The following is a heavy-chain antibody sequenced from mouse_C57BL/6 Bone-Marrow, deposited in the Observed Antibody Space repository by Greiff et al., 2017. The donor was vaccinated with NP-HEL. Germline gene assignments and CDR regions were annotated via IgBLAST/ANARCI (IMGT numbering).Heavy chain of an antibody. V-gene: IGHV5-17*01. CDR3: ARMRWLLREAMDY. Sequence: EVKVVESGGGLVKPGGSLKLSCAASGFTFSDYGMHWVRQAPEKGLEWVAYISSGSSTIYYADTVKGRFTISRDKAKNTLYLQMTSLRSEDTAMYYCARMRWLLREAMDYWGQGTSVTVSS. CDR1: GFTFSDYG. CDR2: ISSGSSTI. D-gene: IGHD2-3*01. J-gene: IGHJ4*01.